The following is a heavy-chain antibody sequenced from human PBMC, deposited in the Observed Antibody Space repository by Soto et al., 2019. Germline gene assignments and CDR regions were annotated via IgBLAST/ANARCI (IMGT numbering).Heavy chain of an antibody. D-gene: IGHD2-15*01. V-gene: IGHV4-34*01. CDR1: GGSFRGFY. CDR3: ASAHDVWGGRQQPIDS. CDR2: INHVGIT. Sequence: SETLSLTCAVSGGSFRGFYLTWIRQSPGKGLEWLGDINHVGITNYNPSLKSRVSIPVDTSKSKISLKLSSVTAADTAVYYCASAHDVWGGRQQPIDSWGQGTLVTVSS. J-gene: IGHJ4*02.